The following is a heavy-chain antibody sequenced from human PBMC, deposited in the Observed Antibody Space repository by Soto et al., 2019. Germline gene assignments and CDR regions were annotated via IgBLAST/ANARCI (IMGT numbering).Heavy chain of an antibody. CDR2: ISSSSSYI. J-gene: IGHJ1*01. CDR1: GFTFSSYS. D-gene: IGHD4-17*01. V-gene: IGHV3-21*01. Sequence: GGSLRLSCAASGFTFSSYSMNWVRQAPGKGLEWVSSISSSSSYIYYADSVKGRFTISRDNAKNSLYLQMNSLRAEDTAVYYCARVYPVDYGDYDVYFQHWGQGTLVTVSS. CDR3: ARVYPVDYGDYDVYFQH.